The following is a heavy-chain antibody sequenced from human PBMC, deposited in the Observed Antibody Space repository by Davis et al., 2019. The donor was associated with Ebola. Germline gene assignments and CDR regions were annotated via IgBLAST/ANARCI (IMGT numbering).Heavy chain of an antibody. CDR2: IYYSGST. V-gene: IGHV4-59*01. CDR3: ARVQGDDFWSGYCDY. CDR1: GGSISSYY. Sequence: SETLSLTCTVSGGSISSYYWSWIRQPPGKGLEWIGYIYYSGSTNYNPSLKSRVTISVDTSKNQFSLKLSSVTAADTAVYYCARVQGDDFWSGYCDYWGQGTLVTVSS. D-gene: IGHD3-3*01. J-gene: IGHJ4*02.